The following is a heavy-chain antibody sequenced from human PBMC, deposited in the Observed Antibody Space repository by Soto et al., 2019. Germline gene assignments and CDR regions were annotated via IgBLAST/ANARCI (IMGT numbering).Heavy chain of an antibody. D-gene: IGHD1-26*01. V-gene: IGHV1-8*01. Sequence: QVQLVQSGAEVKKPGASVKVSCKASGYTFTSYDLNWVRQATGQGLEWMGWMSPNSGNTGYAQKFQGRVTMTRNTSISTADMELSSLRSEDTAGYYCARNTGATINWFDPWGQGTQVTVSS. CDR1: GYTFTSYD. CDR2: MSPNSGNT. CDR3: ARNTGATINWFDP. J-gene: IGHJ5*02.